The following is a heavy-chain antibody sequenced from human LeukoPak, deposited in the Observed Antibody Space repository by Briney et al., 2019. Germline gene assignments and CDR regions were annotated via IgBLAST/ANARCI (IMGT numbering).Heavy chain of an antibody. CDR1: GYTFTGYY. Sequence: ASVKVSCKASGYTFTGYYMHWVRQATGQGLEWMGWMNPNSGNTGYAQKFQGRVTMTRNTSISTAYMELSSLRSEDTAVYYCARNRETAGTLYYYYGMDVWGQGTTVTVSS. CDR3: ARNRETAGTLYYYYGMDV. CDR2: MNPNSGNT. D-gene: IGHD6-13*01. J-gene: IGHJ6*02. V-gene: IGHV1-8*02.